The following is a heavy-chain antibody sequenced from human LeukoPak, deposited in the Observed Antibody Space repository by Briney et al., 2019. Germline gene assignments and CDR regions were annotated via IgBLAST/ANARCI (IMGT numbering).Heavy chain of an antibody. Sequence: PGGSLRPSCAASGFTFGSYAMTWVRQAPGKGLEWVSEISGSGGTTYYADSVKGRFTISRDNSKNALYLQMNSLRAEDTAVYYCAKLPRSSGWYVDYWGQGTLVTVSS. CDR2: ISGSGGTT. CDR1: GFTFGSYA. V-gene: IGHV3-23*01. J-gene: IGHJ4*02. CDR3: AKLPRSSGWYVDY. D-gene: IGHD6-19*01.